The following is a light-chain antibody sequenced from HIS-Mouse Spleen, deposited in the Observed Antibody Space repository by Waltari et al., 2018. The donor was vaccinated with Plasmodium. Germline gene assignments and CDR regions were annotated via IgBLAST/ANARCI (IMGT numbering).Light chain of an antibody. Sequence: QSALTQPASVSGSPGQSITISCTGTSSDVGSYNLVSWYQQHPGKAPQLLIYEGSKRPAGVSNRFSGSKSGNTASLTSSGLQAEDEADYYCCSYAGSSTFVFGGGTKLTVL. CDR2: EGS. V-gene: IGLV2-23*03. CDR1: SSDVGSYNL. J-gene: IGLJ3*02. CDR3: CSYAGSSTFV.